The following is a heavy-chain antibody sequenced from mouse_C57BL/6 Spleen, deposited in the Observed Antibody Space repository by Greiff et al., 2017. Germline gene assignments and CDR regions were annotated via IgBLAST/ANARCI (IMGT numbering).Heavy chain of an antibody. CDR2: INHDGSST. CDR3: ARDCYLYAMDY. Sequence: VQRVESEGGLVQPGSSMKLSCTASGFTFSDYYMAWVRQVPEKGLEWVANINHDGSSTYYLDSLKSRFIISGDNAKNILYLQMSSLKSEDTATYYVARDCYLYAMDYWGQGTSVTVSS. D-gene: IGHD2-12*01. CDR1: GFTFSDYY. V-gene: IGHV5-16*01. J-gene: IGHJ4*01.